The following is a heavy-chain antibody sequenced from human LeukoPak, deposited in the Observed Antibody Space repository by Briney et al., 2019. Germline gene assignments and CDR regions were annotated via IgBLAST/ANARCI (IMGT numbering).Heavy chain of an antibody. J-gene: IGHJ5*02. CDR3: AKPPSYYSSSSDIHPNWFDP. D-gene: IGHD6-6*01. Sequence: GSLRLSCAASGFTFSSYAMSWVRQAPGKGLEWVSAISGSGGSTYYADSVKGRFTISRDNSKNTLYLQMNSLRAEDTAVYYCAKPPSYYSSSSDIHPNWFDPWGQGTLVTVSS. CDR2: ISGSGGST. CDR1: GFTFSSYA. V-gene: IGHV3-23*01.